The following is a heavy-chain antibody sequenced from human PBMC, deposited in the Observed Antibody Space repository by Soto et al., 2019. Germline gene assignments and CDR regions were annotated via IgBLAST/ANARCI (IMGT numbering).Heavy chain of an antibody. CDR2: IRGGGSST. V-gene: IGHV3-23*01. CDR3: AKDIWAYYNALPRFYSGDC. D-gene: IGHD2-21*01. CDR1: GFAFSSYS. J-gene: IGHJ4*02. Sequence: EVQLLESGGGLVQPGGSLRLSCAASGFAFSSYSMNWVRQAPGKGLEWVSVIRGGGSSTYYADSVTCRFTVSRDNSKNTLFLQMNSLRVEDTAVYYCAKDIWAYYNALPRFYSGDCWGQGTRVTVSS.